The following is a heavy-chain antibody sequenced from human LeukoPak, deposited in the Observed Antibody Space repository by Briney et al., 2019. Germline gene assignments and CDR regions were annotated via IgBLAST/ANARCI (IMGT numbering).Heavy chain of an antibody. Sequence: GGSLRLSCAASGFTFNNAWMNWVRQAPGKGLEWVSAISGSGGSTYHADSVKGRFTISRDNSKNTLYLQMNSLRAEDTAVYYCAKDSVTNYYDTSGYPDYWGQGTLVIVSS. D-gene: IGHD3-22*01. CDR1: GFTFNNAW. J-gene: IGHJ4*02. CDR3: AKDSVTNYYDTSGYPDY. V-gene: IGHV3-23*01. CDR2: ISGSGGST.